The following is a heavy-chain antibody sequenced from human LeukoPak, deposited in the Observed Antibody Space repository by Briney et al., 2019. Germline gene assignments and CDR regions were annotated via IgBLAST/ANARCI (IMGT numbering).Heavy chain of an antibody. J-gene: IGHJ4*02. CDR1: GFTFDDYA. Sequence: QSGGSLRLSCAASGFTFDDYAMHWVRQAPGKGLEWVSGISWNSGSIGYADSVKGRFTISRDNAKNSLYLQMNSLRAEDTALYYCAKSTIAVAGLFDYWGQGTLVTVSS. CDR2: ISWNSGSI. CDR3: AKSTIAVAGLFDY. D-gene: IGHD6-19*01. V-gene: IGHV3-9*01.